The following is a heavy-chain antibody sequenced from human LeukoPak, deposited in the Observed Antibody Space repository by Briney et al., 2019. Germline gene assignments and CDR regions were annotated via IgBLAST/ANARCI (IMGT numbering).Heavy chain of an antibody. CDR1: GGTFSSYA. CDR2: IIPIFGTA. J-gene: IGHJ5*02. CDR3: ARENREAGNWFDP. D-gene: IGHD1-14*01. V-gene: IGHV1-69*13. Sequence: TVKVSCKASGGTFSSYAISWVRQAPGQGLEWMGGIIPIFGTANYAQKFQGRVTITADESTSTAYMELSSLRSEDTAVYYCARENREAGNWFDPWGQGTLVTVSS.